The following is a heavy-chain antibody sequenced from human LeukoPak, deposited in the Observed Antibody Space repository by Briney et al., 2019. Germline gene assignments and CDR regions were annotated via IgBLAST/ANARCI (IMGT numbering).Heavy chain of an antibody. D-gene: IGHD6-6*01. CDR3: ARGRSAAPRGSDY. CDR2: ISSSSSYI. CDR1: GFTFSSYS. J-gene: IGHJ4*02. V-gene: IGHV3-21*01. Sequence: GGSLRLSWAASGFTFSSYSMNWVRQAPGKGLEWVSSISSSSSYIYYADSVKGRFTISRDNAKNSLYLQMNSLRAEDTAVYYCARGRSAAPRGSDYWGQGTLVTVS.